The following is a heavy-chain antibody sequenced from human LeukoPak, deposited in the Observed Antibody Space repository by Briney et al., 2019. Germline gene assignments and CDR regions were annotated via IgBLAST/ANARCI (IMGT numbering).Heavy chain of an antibody. CDR2: NSGST. D-gene: IGHD3-10*01. CDR1: GGSIRSSYYY. V-gene: IGHV4-39*01. Sequence: SETLSLTCTVSGGSIRSSYYYWGWIRQPPGKGLEWIGSNSGSTYYNPSLKSRVTISVDTSKNQFSLKLNSETAADTAVYYCARHYGPWGQGTLVTVSS. J-gene: IGHJ5*02. CDR3: ARHYGP.